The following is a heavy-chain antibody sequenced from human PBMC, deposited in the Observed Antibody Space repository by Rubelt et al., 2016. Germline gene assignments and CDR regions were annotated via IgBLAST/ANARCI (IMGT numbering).Heavy chain of an antibody. J-gene: IGHJ4*02. D-gene: IGHD2-15*01. CDR3: AKSGCSGGSCYFYYFDS. CDR1: GFTFSSYA. V-gene: IGHV3-23*01. CDR2: ISDSGGSTYYSGGST. Sequence: EVQLLESGGGLVQPGGSLRLSCAASGFTFSSYAMSWVRQAPGKGLEWVSAISDSGGSTYYSGGSTYYADSVKGRFTISRDNSKNTLSWQMNSLRAEDTAIYYCAKSGCSGGSCYFYYFDSWGQGTLVTVSS.